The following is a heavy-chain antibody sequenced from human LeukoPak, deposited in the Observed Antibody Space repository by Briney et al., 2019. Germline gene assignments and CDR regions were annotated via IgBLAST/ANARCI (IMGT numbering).Heavy chain of an antibody. CDR2: ICYSGST. CDR1: GGSISRYY. CDR3: ARGEHSYGYVGYIYY. J-gene: IGHJ4*02. Sequence: PSETLTLTCTVSGGSISRYYWSWIRQPPGKGLEWIGYICYSGSTSYHPSLKSRVPTPVDTPKNQFSLKLSSVTAADTAVYYCARGEHSYGYVGYIYYLGQGTLVTVPS. D-gene: IGHD5-18*01. V-gene: IGHV4-59*01.